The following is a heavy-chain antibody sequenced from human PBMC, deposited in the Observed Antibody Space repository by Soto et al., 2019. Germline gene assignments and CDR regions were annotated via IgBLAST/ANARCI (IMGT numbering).Heavy chain of an antibody. J-gene: IGHJ6*02. CDR1: GYTFTRYD. CDR3: ARVSIPGGWYYYCYGMDV. CDR2: MNPNSGNT. V-gene: IGHV1-8*01. Sequence: GASVKVSCKASGYTFTRYDINWGRQATGQRLEWMGWMNPNSGNTGYAQKFQGRVTMTRNTSISTAYMELSSLRSEDTAVYYCARVSIPGGWYYYCYGMDVWGQGTTVTVSS. D-gene: IGHD2-8*02.